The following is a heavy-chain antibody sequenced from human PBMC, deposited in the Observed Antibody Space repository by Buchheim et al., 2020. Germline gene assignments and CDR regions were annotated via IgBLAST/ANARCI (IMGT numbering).Heavy chain of an antibody. CDR2: IWHDGSNT. V-gene: IGHV3-33*01. CDR3: TRDPPYSGWSFDY. CDR1: GFTFSTHA. Sequence: QVQLVESGGGAVQPGRSLRLSCAASGFTFSTHAMHWVRQAPGKGLEWVTMIWHDGSNTHYAESVRGRFTISRDNSRDTVYLQMNSLRVEETAVYYCTRDPPYSGWSFDYWGQGTL. D-gene: IGHD6-19*01. J-gene: IGHJ4*02.